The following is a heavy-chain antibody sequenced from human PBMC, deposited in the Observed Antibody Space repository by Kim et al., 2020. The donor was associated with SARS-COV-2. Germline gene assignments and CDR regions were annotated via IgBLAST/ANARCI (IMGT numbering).Heavy chain of an antibody. Sequence: SETLSLTCAVSGGSISSSNWWSWVRQPPGKGLEWIGEIYHSGSTNYNPSLKSRVTISVDKSKNQFSLKLSSVTAADTAVYYCARVTIAAAGAFDIWGQGTMVTVSS. CDR3: ARVTIAAAGAFDI. CDR2: IYHSGST. J-gene: IGHJ3*02. CDR1: GGSISSSNW. V-gene: IGHV4-4*02. D-gene: IGHD6-13*01.